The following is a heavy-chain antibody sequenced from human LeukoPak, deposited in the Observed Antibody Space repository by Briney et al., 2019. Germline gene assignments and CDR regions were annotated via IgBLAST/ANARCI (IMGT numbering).Heavy chain of an antibody. J-gene: IGHJ4*02. CDR2: INHSGST. Sequence: KPSETLSLTCAVYGGSFSGYYWSWIRQPPGKGLEWIGEINHSGSTNYNPSLKSRVTILVDTSKNQFSLKLSSVTAADTAVYYCARDFAPSRYYDSSGYYQGIDYWGQGTLVTVSS. CDR1: GGSFSGYY. D-gene: IGHD3-22*01. CDR3: ARDFAPSRYYDSSGYYQGIDY. V-gene: IGHV4-34*01.